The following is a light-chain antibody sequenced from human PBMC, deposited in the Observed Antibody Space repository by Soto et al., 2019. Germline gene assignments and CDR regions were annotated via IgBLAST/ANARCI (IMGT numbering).Light chain of an antibody. J-gene: IGKJ5*01. CDR2: DAS. V-gene: IGKV3-11*01. Sequence: EIVLTQSPATLSLSPGERATLSCRASQSVSSYLAWYQQKPGQAPRLLIYDASNRATGIPARFSGSGSGTDFTLSISSLEPEYFAVYYCQHRSNWPIDFGQGTRLEIK. CDR3: QHRSNWPID. CDR1: QSVSSY.